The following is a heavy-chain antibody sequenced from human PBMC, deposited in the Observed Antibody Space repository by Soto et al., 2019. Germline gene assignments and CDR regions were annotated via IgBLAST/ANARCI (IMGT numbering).Heavy chain of an antibody. J-gene: IGHJ6*03. D-gene: IGHD2-21*01. CDR1: GGSINSYY. Sequence: SETLSLTWSVSGGSINSYYWSWIRQPPGKGLEWVGYIYYTGSTNYNPSLKSRVTISVDTSKKHFSLKLASVTAADTAEYYCARLDGYSNYMDIWGEGTTVTLSS. CDR2: IYYTGST. CDR3: ARLDGYSNYMDI. V-gene: IGHV4-59*08.